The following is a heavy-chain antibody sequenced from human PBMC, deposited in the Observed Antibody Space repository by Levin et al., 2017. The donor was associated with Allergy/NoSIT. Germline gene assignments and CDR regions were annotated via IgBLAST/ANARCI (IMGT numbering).Heavy chain of an antibody. CDR1: GFTVSSNY. CDR2: IYSGGST. J-gene: IGHJ4*02. CDR3: ARNRDTAMAN. Sequence: GESLKISCAASGFTVSSNYMSWVRQAPGKGLEWVSVIYSGGSTYYADSVKGRFTISRDNSKNTLYLQMNSLRAEDTAVYYCARNRDTAMANWGQGTLVTVSS. V-gene: IGHV3-53*01. D-gene: IGHD5-18*01.